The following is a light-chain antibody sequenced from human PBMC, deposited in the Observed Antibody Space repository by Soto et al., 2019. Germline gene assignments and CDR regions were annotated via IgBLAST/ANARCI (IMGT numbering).Light chain of an antibody. CDR3: AAWEDSLNGVV. CDR1: SSNIGSNT. Sequence: QSVLTQPPSASGTPGQRVTISCSGSSSNIGSNTVNLYQQLPGTAPKLLIYSNNQRPSGVPDRFSGSKSGTSAPLASSGLQSEDEADYYCAAWEDSLNGVVFGGGTQLTVL. CDR2: SNN. J-gene: IGLJ2*01. V-gene: IGLV1-44*01.